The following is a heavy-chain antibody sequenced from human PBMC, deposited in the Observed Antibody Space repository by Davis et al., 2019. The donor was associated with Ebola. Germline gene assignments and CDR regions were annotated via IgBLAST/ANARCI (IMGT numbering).Heavy chain of an antibody. CDR3: ASLRRTITGMDDSFDI. Sequence: GESLKISCKDSAFPFPTLWIGWVRQMPGKGLEWMGLIYTGDSDTRYSPSFRGQVTISADKSTKTAFLQWSSLKASDTGIYYCASLRRTITGMDDSFDIWGQGTMVTVSS. D-gene: IGHD7-27*01. CDR2: IYTGDSDT. V-gene: IGHV5-51*01. CDR1: AFPFPTLW. J-gene: IGHJ3*02.